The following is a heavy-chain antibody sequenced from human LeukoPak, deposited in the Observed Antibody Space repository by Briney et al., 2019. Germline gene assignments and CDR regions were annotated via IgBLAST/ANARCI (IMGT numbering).Heavy chain of an antibody. CDR2: ISSSSSYI. CDR1: GFTLSIFS. V-gene: IGHV3-21*01. J-gene: IGHJ4*02. Sequence: PGGSVTLSCAVSGFTLSIFSMNWLRQAPGRGVVWGSSISSSSSYIYYADSVSGRFTISIDNAKILLYVQQYSLRGEDRVVCYCARDYGDYGGLGYWGQGTLVTVSS. CDR3: ARDYGDYGGLGY. D-gene: IGHD4-17*01.